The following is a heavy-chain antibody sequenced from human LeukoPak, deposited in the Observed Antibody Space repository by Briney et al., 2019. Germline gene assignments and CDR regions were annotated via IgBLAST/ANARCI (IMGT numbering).Heavy chain of an antibody. Sequence: GGSLRLSFAASGFAFSNYYMSWIRPAPGKGLEWISYINSSGDTIFYTGSVKGRFTISRDNAKHSLYLQMNSLRAEDTAVYYCAKGPNGLLYFDWLLYPYYFDYWGQGTLVTVSS. CDR2: INSSGDTI. CDR3: AKGPNGLLYFDWLLYPYYFDY. J-gene: IGHJ4*02. D-gene: IGHD3-9*01. CDR1: GFAFSNYY. V-gene: IGHV3-11*04.